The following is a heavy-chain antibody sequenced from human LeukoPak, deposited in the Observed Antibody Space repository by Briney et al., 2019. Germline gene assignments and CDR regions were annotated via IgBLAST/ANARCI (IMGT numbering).Heavy chain of an antibody. J-gene: IGHJ4*02. V-gene: IGHV3-7*03. CDR1: GFIFSDYW. CDR3: ARDSRRVGATGGSDY. CDR2: IKQDGSEK. D-gene: IGHD1-26*01. Sequence: PGGSLRLSCAASGFIFSDYWMSWVRQAPRKGLEWVANIKQDGSEKNYVDSVKGRFTISRDNAKNSLYLQLNSLRVDDTAVYYCARDSRRVGATGGSDYWGQGTLVTVSS.